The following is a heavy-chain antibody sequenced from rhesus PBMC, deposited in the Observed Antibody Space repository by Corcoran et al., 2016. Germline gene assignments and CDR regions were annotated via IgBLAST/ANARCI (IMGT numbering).Heavy chain of an antibody. CDR2: SNPIDGVT. Sequence: QVQLVQSGAEVKKPGASVKVSCKTSGFTFGSYAISWVRQAPGQGLEWKGVSNPIDGVTNYAEKVQGRVTITAETATSTAYRELSRLRSEDTAVYYCARGPYSSYLDYWGQGVLVTVSS. J-gene: IGHJ4*01. D-gene: IGHD6-13*01. CDR1: GFTFGSYA. V-gene: IGHV1-198*02. CDR3: ARGPYSSYLDY.